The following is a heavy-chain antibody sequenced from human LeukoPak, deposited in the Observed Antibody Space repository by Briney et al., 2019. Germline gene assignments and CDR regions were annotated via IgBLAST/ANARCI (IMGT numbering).Heavy chain of an antibody. CDR2: INTNTGNP. CDR1: GYTFTSYA. CDR3: ARSRPIVGATIRWFDP. V-gene: IGHV7-4-1*02. J-gene: IGHJ5*02. Sequence: GASVKVSCKPSGYTFTSYAMNWVRQAPGQGLEWMGWINTNTGNPTYAQGFTGRFVFSLDTSVSTAYLQISSLKAEDTAVYYCARSRPIVGATIRWFDPWGQGTLVTVSS. D-gene: IGHD1-26*01.